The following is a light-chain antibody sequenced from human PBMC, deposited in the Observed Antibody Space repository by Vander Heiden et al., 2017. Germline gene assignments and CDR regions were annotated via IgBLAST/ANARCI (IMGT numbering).Light chain of an antibody. CDR3: QQGYSTRT. CDR1: QSISSC. V-gene: IGKV1-39*01. CDR2: AAC. Sequence: DIQMTQSPSPLPASVGDRVTITCRASQSISSCLNWYQQQPGKAPKLLIYAACRLKSGVQRRCSSSGCGTDFTLTISSLQPEDFANYYCQQGYSTRTFGQGTKVEIK. J-gene: IGKJ1*01.